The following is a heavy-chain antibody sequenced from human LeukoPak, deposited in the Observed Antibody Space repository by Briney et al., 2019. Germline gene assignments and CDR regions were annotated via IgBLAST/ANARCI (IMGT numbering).Heavy chain of an antibody. Sequence: SETLSLTCAVSGGSISGGAYYWSWIRQPPGKGLEWIGYIYHSGSTYYNPSLMSRVSISVDRSKNEFSLNLSSVTAADTAVYYCARKIVGATRGAFDIWGQGTMVTVSS. CDR2: IYHSGST. CDR3: ARKIVGATRGAFDI. CDR1: GGSISGGAYY. D-gene: IGHD1-26*01. J-gene: IGHJ3*02. V-gene: IGHV4-30-2*01.